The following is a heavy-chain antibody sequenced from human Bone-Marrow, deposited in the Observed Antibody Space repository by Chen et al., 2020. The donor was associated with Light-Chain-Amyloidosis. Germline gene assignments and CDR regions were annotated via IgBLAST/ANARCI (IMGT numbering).Heavy chain of an antibody. D-gene: IGHD3-3*01. Sequence: QVQMVQSGAEVRKPGASVKVSCKTSGFTFTNYRIHWVRQAPGQGLEWMGWINLHSGDTKYAEKFQGRVTLTRDTSTTTSYMELSGLRSDDTALYYCARDFWVAGFTTTNWFDPWGQGTLITVSS. CDR3: ARDFWVAGFTTTNWFDP. CDR1: GFTFTNYR. J-gene: IGHJ5*02. V-gene: IGHV1-2*02. CDR2: INLHSGDT.